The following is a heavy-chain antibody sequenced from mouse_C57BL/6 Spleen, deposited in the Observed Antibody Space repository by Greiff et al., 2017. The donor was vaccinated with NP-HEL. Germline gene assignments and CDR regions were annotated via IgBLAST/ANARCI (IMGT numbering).Heavy chain of an antibody. CDR2: IDPSDSYT. J-gene: IGHJ1*03. V-gene: IGHV1-50*01. Sequence: QVQLQQPGAELVKPGASVKLSCKASGYTFTSYWMQWVNQRPGQGLEWIGEIDPSDSYTNYNQKFKGKATLTVDTSSSTAYMQLSSLTSEDSAVYYGARGGDFDVWGTGTTVTVSS. CDR1: GYTFTSYW. CDR3: ARGGDFDV.